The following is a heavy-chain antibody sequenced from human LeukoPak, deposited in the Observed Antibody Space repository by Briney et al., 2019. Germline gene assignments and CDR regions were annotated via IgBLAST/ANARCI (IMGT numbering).Heavy chain of an antibody. Sequence: RTGGSLRLSCAASGFTFSAYAISGVRQAPGKGLEWVSAISGSGGITYYADSVKGRFTISRGNSKNTLYLQMNSLRAEDTAVYYCAKHDPRRVVITNWFDPWGQGTLVTVSS. CDR2: ISGSGGIT. D-gene: IGHD3-22*01. V-gene: IGHV3-23*01. J-gene: IGHJ5*02. CDR1: GFTFSAYA. CDR3: AKHDPRRVVITNWFDP.